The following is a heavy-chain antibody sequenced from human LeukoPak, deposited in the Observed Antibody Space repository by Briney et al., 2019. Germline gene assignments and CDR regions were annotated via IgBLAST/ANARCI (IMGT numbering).Heavy chain of an antibody. D-gene: IGHD3-22*01. CDR1: DDSISSVGYY. Sequence: PSETLSLACTVSDDSISSVGYYWTWIRQYPGKGLEWIGYIHYSGNTYYNPSLKSRVTISVDTSKNHFSLRLSSVTAADTAVYYCASGNGYYYRYFDYRGQGTLVTVSS. CDR3: ASGNGYYYRYFDY. V-gene: IGHV4-31*03. CDR2: IHYSGNT. J-gene: IGHJ4*02.